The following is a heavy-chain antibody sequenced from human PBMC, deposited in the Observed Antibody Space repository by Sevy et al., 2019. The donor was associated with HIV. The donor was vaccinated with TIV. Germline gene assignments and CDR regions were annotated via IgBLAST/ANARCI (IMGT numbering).Heavy chain of an antibody. J-gene: IGHJ4*02. CDR1: GYTLTELS. V-gene: IGHV1-24*01. Sequence: ASVKVSCKVSGYTLTELSMHWVRQAPGKGLEWMGSFDPEDGETIYAQKFQGRVTMTDDTSTDTAYMELSSLRSEDTAVYYCATSRDYYERSGSNSDFWGQGTLVTVSS. CDR3: ATSRDYYERSGSNSDF. CDR2: FDPEDGET. D-gene: IGHD3-22*01.